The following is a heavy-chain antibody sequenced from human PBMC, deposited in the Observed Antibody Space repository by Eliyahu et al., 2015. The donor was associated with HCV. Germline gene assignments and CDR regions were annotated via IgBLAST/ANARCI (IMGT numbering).Heavy chain of an antibody. CDR3: ARAFIVDTIDDGFDI. J-gene: IGHJ3*02. CDR1: GFTFSTYD. D-gene: IGHD5-12*01. Sequence: QVQLVESGGGVVQPGRSLXLSCAGSGFTFSTYDMXWVRQAPGKGLGWVAIIWYDGSKKYYADSVKGRFTISRDNSKNTVPLEMNSLRAEDTAVYYCARAFIVDTIDDGFDIWGQGTMVTVSS. V-gene: IGHV3-33*03. CDR2: IWYDGSKK.